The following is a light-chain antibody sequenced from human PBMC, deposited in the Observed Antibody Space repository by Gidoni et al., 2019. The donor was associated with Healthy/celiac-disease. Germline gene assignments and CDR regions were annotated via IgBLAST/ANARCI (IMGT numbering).Light chain of an antibody. CDR2: GAS. CDR1: SVSSN. J-gene: IGKJ4*01. CDR3: QQYNNWPLLLT. Sequence: SVSSNLAWYQQKPGQAPRLLIYGASTRATGIPARFSGSGSGTEFTLTISSLQSEDFAVYYCQQYNNWPLLLTFGGGTKVEIK. V-gene: IGKV3-15*01.